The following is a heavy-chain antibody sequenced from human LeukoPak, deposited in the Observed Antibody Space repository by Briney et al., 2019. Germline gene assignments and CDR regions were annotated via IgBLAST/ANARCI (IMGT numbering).Heavy chain of an antibody. CDR3: ARDKGGVSCGCGCFPLDY. J-gene: IGHJ4*02. CDR2: INPSGGST. V-gene: IGHV1-46*01. Sequence: ASVKVSCKASGYTFTSYDINWVRQATRQGLEWMGIINPSGGSTSYAQKFQGRVTMTRDMSTSTVYMELSSLRSEDTAVYYCARDKGGVSCGCGCFPLDYWGQGTLVTGSS. D-gene: IGHD2-21*02. CDR1: GYTFTSYD.